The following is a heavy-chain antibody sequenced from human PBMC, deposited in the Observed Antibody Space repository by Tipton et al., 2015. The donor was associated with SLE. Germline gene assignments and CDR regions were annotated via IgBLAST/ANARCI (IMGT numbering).Heavy chain of an antibody. CDR3: ARPDV. V-gene: IGHV1-2*02. Sequence: QSGPEVKKPGSSVKVSCKASGGTFSSYAISWVRQAPGQGLEWMGWINPNSGGTNYAQKFQGRVTMTRDTSISTAYMELSRLRSDDTAVYYCARPDVWGQGTTVTVSS. CDR1: GGTFSSYA. J-gene: IGHJ6*02. CDR2: INPNSGGT.